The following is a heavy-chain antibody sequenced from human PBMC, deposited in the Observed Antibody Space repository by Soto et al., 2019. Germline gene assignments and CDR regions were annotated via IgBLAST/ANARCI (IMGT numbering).Heavy chain of an antibody. Sequence: QVQLMQSGAEVKKPGSSVKVSCKASGGTFSSYAISWVRQAPGQGLEWMGGIIPIFGTANYAQKFQGRVTITADESTSTAYMELSSLRSEDTAVYYCARRSALAYCGGDCYSGAFDIWGQGTMVTVSS. V-gene: IGHV1-69*01. D-gene: IGHD2-21*02. CDR3: ARRSALAYCGGDCYSGAFDI. CDR2: IIPIFGTA. J-gene: IGHJ3*02. CDR1: GGTFSSYA.